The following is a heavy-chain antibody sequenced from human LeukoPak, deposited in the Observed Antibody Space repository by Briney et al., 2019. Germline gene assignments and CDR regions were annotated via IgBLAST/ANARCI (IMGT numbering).Heavy chain of an antibody. D-gene: IGHD3-22*01. V-gene: IGHV3-7*04. CDR3: ARGYSDSSGIDY. Sequence: GGSLRLSCAASGFTFSNCWMTWVRQAPGKGLEWVANIKQDGNEKYYVDSVKGRFTVSRDNAKNSLYLQMNSLRAEDTAVYYCARGYSDSSGIDYWGQGTLVTVSS. CDR1: GFTFSNCW. J-gene: IGHJ4*02. CDR2: IKQDGNEK.